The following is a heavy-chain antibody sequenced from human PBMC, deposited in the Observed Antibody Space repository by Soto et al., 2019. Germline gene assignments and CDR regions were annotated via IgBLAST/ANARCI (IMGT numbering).Heavy chain of an antibody. CDR3: TTGVMSTFRGVIVPTTLDY. D-gene: IGHD3-16*02. CDR2: IKRKTDGGTT. J-gene: IGHJ4*02. CDR1: GFTVRNAW. V-gene: IGHV3-15*01. Sequence: GGSRRLAGAASGFTVRNAWVSWFRKAPGKGLEWVGRIKRKTDGGTTDYAAPVKGRFTISRDDSKNTLYLQMNSLKTEDTAVYYCTTGVMSTFRGVIVPTTLDYWGQGTLVTVSS.